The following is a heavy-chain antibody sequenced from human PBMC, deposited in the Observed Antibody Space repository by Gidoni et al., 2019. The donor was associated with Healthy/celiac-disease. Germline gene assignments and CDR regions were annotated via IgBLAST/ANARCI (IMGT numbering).Heavy chain of an antibody. J-gene: IGHJ3*02. Sequence: EVQLLESGGGLVQPGGSLRLSCAASGFTFSSYSMSWVRQAPGKGLEWVAAISGSGGSTYYADSVKGRFTISRDNSKNTLYLQMNSLRAEDTAVYYCAKDYYYDSSGYDGAFDIWGQGTMVTVSS. CDR3: AKDYYYDSSGYDGAFDI. D-gene: IGHD3-22*01. V-gene: IGHV3-23*01. CDR1: GFTFSSYS. CDR2: ISGSGGST.